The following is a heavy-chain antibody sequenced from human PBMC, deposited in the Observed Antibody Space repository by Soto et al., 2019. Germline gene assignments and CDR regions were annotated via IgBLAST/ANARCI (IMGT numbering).Heavy chain of an antibody. Sequence: GGSLRLSCAASGFTFSSYSMNWVRQAPGEGLEWVSSISSSSSYIYYADSVKGRFTISRDNAKNSLYLQMNSLRAEDTAVYYCASRDEYSGYDHRFDYWGQGTLVTVSS. D-gene: IGHD5-12*01. J-gene: IGHJ4*02. V-gene: IGHV3-21*01. CDR2: ISSSSSYI. CDR3: ASRDEYSGYDHRFDY. CDR1: GFTFSSYS.